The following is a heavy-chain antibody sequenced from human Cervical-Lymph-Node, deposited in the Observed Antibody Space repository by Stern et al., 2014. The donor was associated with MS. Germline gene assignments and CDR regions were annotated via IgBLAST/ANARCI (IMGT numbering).Heavy chain of an antibody. CDR3: ARLKHSLTSGTYFNY. V-gene: IGHV5-51*03. CDR2: IYPDDSDN. J-gene: IGHJ4*02. CDR1: GYSFSNYW. D-gene: IGHD3-10*01. Sequence: VQLVESGAEVKKPGESLKISCKVSGYSFSNYWIGWVRQMPGKGLEWVGIIYPDDSDNRYSPSFQGQFPISADNSITTAYLQWSSLKASDTAMYYCARLKHSLTSGTYFNYWGQGTLVTVSS.